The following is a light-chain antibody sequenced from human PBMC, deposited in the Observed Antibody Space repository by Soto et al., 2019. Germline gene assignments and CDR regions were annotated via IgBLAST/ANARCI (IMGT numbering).Light chain of an antibody. CDR2: DAS. CDR3: QQCRRWPLT. CDR1: QTVYNN. V-gene: IGKV3-15*01. Sequence: EIVMTQSPATLSVSPWEGATLSCKASQTVYNNLAWYQQRPGQPPRILIYDASTVASGISSRFSGSGYGTEFTLTISSLQSEDFAVYFCQQCRRWPLTFGGGTKVEIK. J-gene: IGKJ4*01.